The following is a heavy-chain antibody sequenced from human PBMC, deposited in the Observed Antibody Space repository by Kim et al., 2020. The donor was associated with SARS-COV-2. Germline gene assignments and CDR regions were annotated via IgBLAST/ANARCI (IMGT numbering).Heavy chain of an antibody. D-gene: IGHD3-16*01. Sequence: ASVKVSCKASGYTFTSYAMNWVRQAPGQGLEWMGWINTNTGNPTYAQGFTGRFVFSLDTSVSTAYLQISSLKAEDTAVYYCARVTPADYYYYYGMDVWGQGTTVTVSS. CDR3: ARVTPADYYYYYGMDV. J-gene: IGHJ6*02. CDR1: GYTFTSYA. CDR2: INTNTGNP. V-gene: IGHV7-4-1*02.